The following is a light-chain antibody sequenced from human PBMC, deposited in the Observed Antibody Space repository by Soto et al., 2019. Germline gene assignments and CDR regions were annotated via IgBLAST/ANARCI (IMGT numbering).Light chain of an antibody. J-gene: IGKJ2*01. V-gene: IGKV3-15*01. CDR1: QTVASN. Sequence: EIVMTQSPASLSVSPGEGATLSCRASQTVASNLAWYQQKPGQAPRLLIHGASTKASGVPARFSGSGSATDFTLTISSLQSEDFAVYYCPHYHNWTPQYTFGQGTKLQIK. CDR2: GAS. CDR3: PHYHNWTPQYT.